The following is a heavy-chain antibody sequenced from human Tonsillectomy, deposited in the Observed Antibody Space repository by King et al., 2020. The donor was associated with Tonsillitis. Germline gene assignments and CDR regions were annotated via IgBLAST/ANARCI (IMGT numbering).Heavy chain of an antibody. V-gene: IGHV3-21*01. J-gene: IGHJ4*02. Sequence: QLVQSGGGLVKPGGSLRLSCAASGFTFNTYSMNWVRQAPGKGLEWVSSISSYSSYIYYADSVKGRFTTSRDNAKNSLYLQMHSLRAEDTAVYYCARDQLGGFDYWGQGTLVTVSS. D-gene: IGHD6-13*01. CDR3: ARDQLGGFDY. CDR2: ISSYSSYI. CDR1: GFTFNTYS.